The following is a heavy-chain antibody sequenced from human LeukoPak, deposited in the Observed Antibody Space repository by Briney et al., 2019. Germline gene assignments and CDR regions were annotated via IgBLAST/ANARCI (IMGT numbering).Heavy chain of an antibody. CDR2: INTYNGDT. D-gene: IGHD3-9*01. Sequence: ASVKVSCKTSGFPFTTYGINWVRQAPGQGLEWMGWINTYNGDTNYAQKFQGRVSMTTDTSTSTVYIELRSLTSDDTAAYYCAREWWGYDVLTGDNWFDPWGQGTLVTVSS. CDR3: AREWWGYDVLTGDNWFDP. J-gene: IGHJ5*02. V-gene: IGHV1-18*01. CDR1: GFPFTTYG.